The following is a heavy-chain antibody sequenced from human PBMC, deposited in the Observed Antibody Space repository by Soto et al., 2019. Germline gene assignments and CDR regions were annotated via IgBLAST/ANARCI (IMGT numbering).Heavy chain of an antibody. D-gene: IGHD3-16*01. Sequence: GASLKISCKVSGDIFTSYWIGWVRQMPGKGLEWMGIIYPYDSETRYSPSFQGQVTISADKSVDTAYLQLTSLKASDTAMYYCTRTVLAGEYVYWSQGSLVTVSS. J-gene: IGHJ4*02. CDR1: GDIFTSYW. CDR3: TRTVLAGEYVY. CDR2: IYPYDSET. V-gene: IGHV5-51*01.